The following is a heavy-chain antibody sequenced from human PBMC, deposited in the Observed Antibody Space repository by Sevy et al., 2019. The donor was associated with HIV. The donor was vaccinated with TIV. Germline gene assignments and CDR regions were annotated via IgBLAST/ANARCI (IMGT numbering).Heavy chain of an antibody. V-gene: IGHV5-51*01. J-gene: IGHJ4*02. Sequence: GESLKISCKGSGYTFTNYWIGWVRQMPGKGLEWMGIIYPGDSYTRYSPSFQGQVTISAYKSISTAYLQWSSLKASDTAMYYCARYPIVVVPAAEYYFDYWGQGTLVTVSS. D-gene: IGHD2-2*01. CDR2: IYPGDSYT. CDR1: GYTFTNYW. CDR3: ARYPIVVVPAAEYYFDY.